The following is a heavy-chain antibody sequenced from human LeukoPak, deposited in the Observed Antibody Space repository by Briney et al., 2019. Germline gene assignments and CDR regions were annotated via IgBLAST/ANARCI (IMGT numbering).Heavy chain of an antibody. Sequence: SAKVSCKASGGTFSSYAISWVRQAPGQGLEWMGRIIPILGIANYAQKFQGRVTITADKSTSTAYMELSSLRSEDTAVYYCARDFATTVTTLDYWGQGTLVTVSS. CDR3: ARDFATTVTTLDY. J-gene: IGHJ4*02. CDR1: GGTFSSYA. CDR2: IIPILGIA. V-gene: IGHV1-69*04. D-gene: IGHD4-17*01.